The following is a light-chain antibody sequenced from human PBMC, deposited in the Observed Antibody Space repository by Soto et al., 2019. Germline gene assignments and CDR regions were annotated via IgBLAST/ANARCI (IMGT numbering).Light chain of an antibody. V-gene: IGKV1-39*01. Sequence: DVQMTQSPPSLSASVGDRVTITCRASQTIDRSLNWYQQKPGKAPKLLIYDASNLQSGVPSRFSGSGSGPDFSLSISSLQPEDCATYYCQQSQSLPFTFGPGTKVDI. J-gene: IGKJ3*01. CDR2: DAS. CDR1: QTIDRS. CDR3: QQSQSLPFT.